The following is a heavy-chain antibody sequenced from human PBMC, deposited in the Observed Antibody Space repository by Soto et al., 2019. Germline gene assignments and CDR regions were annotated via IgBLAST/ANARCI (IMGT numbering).Heavy chain of an antibody. CDR3: ARSKQQLAPYYFDY. Sequence: GGSLRLSCAASGFTFSSYSMNWVRQAPGKGLEWVANIKKDRSEKYYVDSVKGRFTISRDNAKNSLYLQMNSLRAEDTAVYYCARSKQQLAPYYFDYWGQGTLVTVSS. J-gene: IGHJ4*02. CDR1: GFTFSSYS. D-gene: IGHD6-13*01. V-gene: IGHV3-7*05. CDR2: IKKDRSEK.